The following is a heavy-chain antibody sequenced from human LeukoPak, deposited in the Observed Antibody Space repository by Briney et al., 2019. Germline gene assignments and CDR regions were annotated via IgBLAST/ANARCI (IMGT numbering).Heavy chain of an antibody. CDR2: IYYSGTT. CDR1: GGSISPYY. J-gene: IGHJ4*02. V-gene: IGHV4-59*01. D-gene: IGHD6-19*01. Sequence: SETLSLTCTVSGGSISPYYWSWIRQPPGKGLEWIGYIYYSGTTNYNPSLKSRVTISVDTSKNQFSLKLISVTAADTAVYYCARDLKIGYSSGWYSFDYWGQGILVTVSS. CDR3: ARDLKIGYSSGWYSFDY.